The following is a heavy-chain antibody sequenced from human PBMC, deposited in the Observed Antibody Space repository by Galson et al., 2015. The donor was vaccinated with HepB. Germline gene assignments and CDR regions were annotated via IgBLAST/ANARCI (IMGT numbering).Heavy chain of an antibody. J-gene: IGHJ5*02. CDR1: GDSVSTNTAA. CDR3: ARDEEGSGSYYNYFDP. Sequence: CAISGDSVSTNTAAWNWIRQSPSRGLEWLGRTYYRSKWYNDYAVSVRSRVTINPDTSKNQFSPHLDSVTPEDTAVYYCARDEEGSGSYYNYFDPWGQGTLVTVSS. CDR2: TYYRSKWYN. D-gene: IGHD3-10*01. V-gene: IGHV6-1*01.